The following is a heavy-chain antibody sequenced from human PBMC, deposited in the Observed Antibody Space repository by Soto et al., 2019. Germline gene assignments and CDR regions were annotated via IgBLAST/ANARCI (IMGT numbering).Heavy chain of an antibody. CDR1: GFTFDDYA. D-gene: IGHD3-16*02. CDR2: ISWNSGSI. J-gene: IGHJ4*02. V-gene: IGHV3-9*01. CDR3: AKDPTTIPDYIWGSYRLGVFDY. Sequence: GGSLRLSCAASGFTFDDYAMHWVRQAPGKGLEWVSGISWNSGSIGYADSVKGRFTISRDNAKNSLYLQRKSLRAEDTALYYCAKDPTTIPDYIWGSYRLGVFDYWGQGTLVTVSS.